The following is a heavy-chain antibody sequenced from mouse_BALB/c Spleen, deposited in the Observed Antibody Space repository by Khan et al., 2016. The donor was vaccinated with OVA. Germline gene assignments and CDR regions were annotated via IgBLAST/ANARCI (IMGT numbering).Heavy chain of an antibody. J-gene: IGHJ4*01. Sequence: QVHVKQSGPELVKPGASVRISCKASGYTFTSYYIHWVKQRPGQGLEWIGWIYPGNVNTKYNEKFKGKATLTADKSSSTAYMQLSSLTSEDSAVYFCARSSLYATGAMDYWGQGTSVTVSS. D-gene: IGHD1-1*01. CDR1: GYTFTSYY. CDR3: ARSSLYATGAMDY. CDR2: IYPGNVNT. V-gene: IGHV1S56*01.